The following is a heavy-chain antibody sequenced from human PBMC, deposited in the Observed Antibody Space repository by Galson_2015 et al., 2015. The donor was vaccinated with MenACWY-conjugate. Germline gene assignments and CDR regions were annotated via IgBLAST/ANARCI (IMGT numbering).Heavy chain of an antibody. Sequence: AEVKKPGESLQISCRASGYNFITYWIGWVRQLPGRRLERCGLISPIDSRTRYSPAFEGRVTISADNSISTAYLQWKSLEASDTSMYYCARHTPGGRGMDVWGQGTTVTVSS. V-gene: IGHV5-51*01. D-gene: IGHD1-26*01. CDR2: ISPIDSRT. J-gene: IGHJ6*02. CDR3: ARHTPGGRGMDV. CDR1: GYNFITYW.